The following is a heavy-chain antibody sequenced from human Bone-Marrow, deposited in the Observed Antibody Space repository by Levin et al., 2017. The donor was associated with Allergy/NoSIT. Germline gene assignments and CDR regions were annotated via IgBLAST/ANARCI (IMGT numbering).Heavy chain of an antibody. CDR2: INHSGST. CDR1: GGSFSGYY. CDR3: ARGEYCGGDCYPRPFDY. Sequence: SETLSLTCALYGGSFSGYYWSWIRQPPGKGLEWIGEINHSGSTNYNPSLKSRVTISVDTSKNQFSLKLSSVTAADTAVYYCARGEYCGGDCYPRPFDYWGQGTLVTVSS. J-gene: IGHJ4*02. D-gene: IGHD2-21*01. V-gene: IGHV4-34*01.